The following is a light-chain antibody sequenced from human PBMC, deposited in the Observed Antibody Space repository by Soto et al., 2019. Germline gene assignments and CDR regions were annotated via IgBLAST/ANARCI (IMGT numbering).Light chain of an antibody. J-gene: IGKJ2*01. CDR3: QQYGNSPQT. V-gene: IGKV3-20*01. Sequence: EIVLTQSPGTLSLSPGERATLSCRATQSVNSNYLAWYQQKPGQAPRLLIYGASSRATGIPVRFSGSGSGTDFTLTISRLEPEDFAVYYCQQYGNSPQTFGQGTKLEIK. CDR1: QSVNSNY. CDR2: GAS.